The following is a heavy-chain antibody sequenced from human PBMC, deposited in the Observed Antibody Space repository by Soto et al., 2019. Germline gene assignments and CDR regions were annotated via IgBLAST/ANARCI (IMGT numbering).Heavy chain of an antibody. V-gene: IGHV4-30-4*01. CDR2: IHYSGST. Sequence: SETLSLTCTVSGGSISSGDYYWSWIRQPPGKGLEWIGYIHYSGSTYYNPSLKSRVTISVDTSKNQFSLKLSSVTAADTAVYYCARDQASRVDSWGQGTLVTVSS. J-gene: IGHJ5*01. CDR3: ARDQASRVDS. CDR1: GGSISSGDYY.